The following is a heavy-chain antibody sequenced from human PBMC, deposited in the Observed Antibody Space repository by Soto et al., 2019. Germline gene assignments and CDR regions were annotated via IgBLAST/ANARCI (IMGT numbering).Heavy chain of an antibody. J-gene: IGHJ4*02. CDR1: GFTFSNYA. Sequence: GGSLRLSCAGSGFTFSNYAMSWVRQAPGKGLEWVSGISASGGATYYADSVKGRFTISRDNSKNTHSLQMNSLRAEDTAVYYCAKESEDLTSNFDYWGQGTLVTVSS. CDR2: ISASGGAT. V-gene: IGHV3-23*01. CDR3: AKESEDLTSNFDY.